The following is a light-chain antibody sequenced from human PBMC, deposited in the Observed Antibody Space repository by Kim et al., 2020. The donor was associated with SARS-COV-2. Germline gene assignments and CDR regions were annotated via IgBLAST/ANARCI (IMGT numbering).Light chain of an antibody. J-gene: IGLJ1*01. CDR1: SSDIWTYNL. CDR3: CSYAGGSTSV. Sequence: GQSITISCTGTSSDIWTYNLVSWYQQHPGKAPRLMIDEVSRRPSGVSNRFSGSKSANTASLTISGLQAEDEADYYCCSYAGGSTSVFGTGTRVTVL. V-gene: IGLV2-23*02. CDR2: EVS.